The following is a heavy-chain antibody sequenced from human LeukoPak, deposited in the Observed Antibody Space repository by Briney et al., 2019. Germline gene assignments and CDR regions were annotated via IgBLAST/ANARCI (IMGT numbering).Heavy chain of an antibody. D-gene: IGHD3-3*01. CDR3: ARLTRVLRFLEWLPRDYYYYGMDV. J-gene: IGHJ6*02. V-gene: IGHV4-28*01. Sequence: SETLSLTCAVSGYSISSSNWWGWIRQPPGKGLEWIGYIYYSGSTNYNPSLKSRVTISVDTSKNQFSLKLSSVTAADTAVYYCARLTRVLRFLEWLPRDYYYYGMDVWGQGTTVTVSS. CDR2: IYYSGST. CDR1: GYSISSSNW.